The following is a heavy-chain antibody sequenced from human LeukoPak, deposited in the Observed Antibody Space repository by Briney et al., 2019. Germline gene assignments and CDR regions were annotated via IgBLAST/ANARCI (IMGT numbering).Heavy chain of an antibody. D-gene: IGHD2-21*02. CDR2: IIPIFGTA. J-gene: IGHJ6*03. CDR1: GGTFSSYA. Sequence: GASVKVSCKASGGTFSSYAISWVRQAPGQGFEWMGRIIPIFGTANYAQKFQGRVTITTDESTSTAYMELSSLRSEDTAVYYCARVVYCGGDCLMGYMDVWGKGTTVTVSS. V-gene: IGHV1-69*05. CDR3: ARVVYCGGDCLMGYMDV.